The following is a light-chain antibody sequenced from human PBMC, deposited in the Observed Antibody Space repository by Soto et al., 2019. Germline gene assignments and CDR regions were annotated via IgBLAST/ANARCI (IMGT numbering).Light chain of an antibody. CDR3: AAWDDSLNGPV. CDR1: SSNIGSNS. CDR2: SNN. J-gene: IGLJ7*01. Sequence: QSVLTQPPSASGTPGQRVSISCSGSSSNIGSNSVNWYQQLPGTAPKLLIYSNNQRPSGVPDRISGSKSGTSASLAISGLQSEDEADYYCAAWDDSLNGPVFGTGTQLTVL. V-gene: IGLV1-44*01.